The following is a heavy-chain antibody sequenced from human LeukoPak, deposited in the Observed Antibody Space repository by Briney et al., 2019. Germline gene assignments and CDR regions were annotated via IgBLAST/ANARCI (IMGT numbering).Heavy chain of an antibody. CDR1: GFTFSSYG. CDR2: ISYDGSNK. CDR3: ARDCSGGSCYYGALGYYYYMDV. J-gene: IGHJ6*03. D-gene: IGHD2-15*01. Sequence: PGGSLRLSCAASGFTFSSYGMHWVRQAPGKGLEWEAVISYDGSNKYYADSVKDRFTISGDNSKNTLYLQMNSLRAEDTAVYYCARDCSGGSCYYGALGYYYYMDVWGKGTTVTVSS. V-gene: IGHV3-30*03.